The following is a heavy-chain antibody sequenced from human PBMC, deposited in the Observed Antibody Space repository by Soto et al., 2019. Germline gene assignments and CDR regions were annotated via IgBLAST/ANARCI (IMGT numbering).Heavy chain of an antibody. V-gene: IGHV3-72*01. CDR1: GFTFSDHY. Sequence: PGGSLRLSCAASGFTFSDHYMDWVRQAPGKGLEWVGRTRNKANSYTTEYAASVKGRFTISRDDSKNSLYLQMNSLKTEDTAVYYCARMMRSPRFLLCYYSGMDVWGQGTTVTVS. D-gene: IGHD3-10*01. CDR2: TRNKANSYTT. CDR3: ARMMRSPRFLLCYYSGMDV. J-gene: IGHJ6*02.